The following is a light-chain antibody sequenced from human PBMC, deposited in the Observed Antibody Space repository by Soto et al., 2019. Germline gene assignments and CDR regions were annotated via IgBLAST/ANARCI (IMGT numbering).Light chain of an antibody. V-gene: IGKV3-20*01. CDR1: QTISSDY. CDR2: GAS. J-gene: IGKJ1*01. CDR3: QQYGSSGT. Sequence: EILLTQSPGTLSLSPGERATLSCRASQTISSDYLAWYQQKPGQAPRLLIYGASTRATGIPARFSGSGSGTDLTLTISRLEPEDFAVYYCQQYGSSGTFGQGTKVDIK.